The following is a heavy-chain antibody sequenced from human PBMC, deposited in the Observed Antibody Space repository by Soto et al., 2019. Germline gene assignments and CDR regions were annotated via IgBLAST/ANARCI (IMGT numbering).Heavy chain of an antibody. D-gene: IGHD2-15*01. J-gene: IGHJ4*02. CDR3: AKYRRTDAEGYTFDY. V-gene: IGHV4-59*01. CDR2: IYYNGNT. Sequence: QVLLQESGPRLVKPSETLSLTCTVSGDSISGYYWSWIRQPPGKGLQWIGYIYYNGNTNYNPSLKGRLTMSVDTSKNHGSLQVSSVTAADTAVYFCAKYRRTDAEGYTFDYWGQGALVTVSS. CDR1: GDSISGYY.